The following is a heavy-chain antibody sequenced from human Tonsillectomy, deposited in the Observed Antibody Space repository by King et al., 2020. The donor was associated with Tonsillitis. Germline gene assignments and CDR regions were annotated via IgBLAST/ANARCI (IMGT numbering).Heavy chain of an antibody. J-gene: IGHJ4*02. Sequence: VQLVESGGGVVQPGRSLRLSCASSGFTFRSYGMHWVRQAPGKGLEWVAVISYDGSYKSHADSVKGRFTISRDNSKSTLYLQMNSLRAEDTAVYYCAKDAISSGWYYFDYWGQGTLVTVSS. CDR3: AKDAISSGWYYFDY. CDR2: ISYDGSYK. D-gene: IGHD6-19*01. CDR1: GFTFRSYG. V-gene: IGHV3-30*18.